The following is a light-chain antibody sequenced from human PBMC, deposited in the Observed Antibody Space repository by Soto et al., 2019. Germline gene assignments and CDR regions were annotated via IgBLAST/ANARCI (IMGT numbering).Light chain of an antibody. J-gene: IGLJ2*01. CDR1: NIGGKS. CDR2: DDS. Sequence: SYELTQPPSVSVAPGQTARITCGGNNIGGKSVHWYQQKPGQAPALVVYDDSDRPSGIPERISGCNSGNTATLTISRVEVGDEADYYCQVWDSSREHVVFGGGTKLTVL. V-gene: IGLV3-21*02. CDR3: QVWDSSREHVV.